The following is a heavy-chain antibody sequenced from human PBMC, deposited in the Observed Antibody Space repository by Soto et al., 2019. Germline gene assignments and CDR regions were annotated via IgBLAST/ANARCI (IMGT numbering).Heavy chain of an antibody. Sequence: PSETLSLTCTVSGGSISSSSYYWGWIRQPPGKGLEWIGSIYYSGSTYYNPSLKSRVTISVDTSKNQFSLKLSSVTAADTAVYYCARRWESSSWSHYYYYGMDVWGQGTTVTVSS. D-gene: IGHD6-13*01. CDR2: IYYSGST. CDR1: GGSISSSSYY. V-gene: IGHV4-39*01. CDR3: ARRWESSSWSHYYYYGMDV. J-gene: IGHJ6*02.